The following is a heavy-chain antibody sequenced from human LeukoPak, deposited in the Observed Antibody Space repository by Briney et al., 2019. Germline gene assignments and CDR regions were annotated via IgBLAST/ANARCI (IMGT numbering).Heavy chain of an antibody. D-gene: IGHD6-13*01. CDR3: AREGTHTSTWYHWFDP. CDR2: IYHSGPT. Sequence: SETLSLTCTVFGYSISSGYYWGWIRHPPGKGLEWIGSIYHSGPTYYNPSLKSRVTISKDTSKNQFSLTMRSVTAADTTLYYCAREGTHTSTWYHWFDPWGQGTLVTVSS. J-gene: IGHJ5*02. V-gene: IGHV4-38-2*02. CDR1: GYSISSGYY.